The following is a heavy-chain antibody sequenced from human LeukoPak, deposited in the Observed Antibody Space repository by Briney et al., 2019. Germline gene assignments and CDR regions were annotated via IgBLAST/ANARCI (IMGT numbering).Heavy chain of an antibody. J-gene: IGHJ5*02. CDR3: AKDRDGYNPYNRFDP. CDR1: GFTFNMYA. Sequence: GGSLRLSCAASGFTFNMYAMSWVRQAPGKGLEWVSAISGSGVNTYYADSVKGRFTISRDNSKNTLSLQMNSLRAEDTAVYFCAKDRDGYNPYNRFDPWGQGTLVTVSS. CDR2: ISGSGVNT. D-gene: IGHD5-24*01. V-gene: IGHV3-23*01.